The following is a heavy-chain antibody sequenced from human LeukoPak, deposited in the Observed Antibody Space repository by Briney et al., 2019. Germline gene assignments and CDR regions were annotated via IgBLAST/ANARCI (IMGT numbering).Heavy chain of an antibody. CDR2: MKQDGSEK. D-gene: IGHD3-10*01. CDR1: GFTFSSYW. CDR3: ARDVPYTMVRGVIPGDY. V-gene: IGHV3-7*01. J-gene: IGHJ4*02. Sequence: PGGSLRLSCAASGFTFSSYWMSWVRQAPGKGLEWVANMKQDGSEKYYVDSVKGRFTISRDNAKNSLYLQMNSLRAEDTAVYYCARDVPYTMVRGVIPGDYWGQGTLVTVSS.